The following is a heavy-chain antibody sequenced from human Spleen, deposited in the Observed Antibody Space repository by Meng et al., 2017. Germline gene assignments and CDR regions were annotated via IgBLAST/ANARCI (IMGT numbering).Heavy chain of an antibody. V-gene: IGHV1-2*06. CDR2: INPHYGDT. Sequence: ASVKVSCKASGYTFTSYGISWVRQAPGQGLEWMGRINPHYGDTDYAQKFQGRVTISRDTSISTAYMEMNRLNSDDTAVYYCARDEEMETIWYWGHGTRVTVSS. D-gene: IGHD5-24*01. J-gene: IGHJ4*01. CDR1: GYTFTSYG. CDR3: ARDEEMETIWY.